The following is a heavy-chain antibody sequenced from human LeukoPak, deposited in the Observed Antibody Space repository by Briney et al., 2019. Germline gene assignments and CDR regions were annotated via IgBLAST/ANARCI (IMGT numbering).Heavy chain of an antibody. CDR1: GFTVSSNY. Sequence: PGGSLRLSCAASGFTVSSNYMSWVRQAPGKGLEWVAVISYDASKSYYADSVKGRFTISRDNSKNTLFLQMNSLSAEDSAIYYCAKDVSGSYTFDYWGQGTLVTVSS. J-gene: IGHJ4*02. CDR2: ISYDASKS. V-gene: IGHV3-30*18. D-gene: IGHD3-10*01. CDR3: AKDVSGSYTFDY.